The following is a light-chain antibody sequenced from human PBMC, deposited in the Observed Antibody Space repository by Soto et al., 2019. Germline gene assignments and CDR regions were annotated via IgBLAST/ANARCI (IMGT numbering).Light chain of an antibody. Sequence: IVVKQSPATLSLSPGERVTLSGRAGQSVSSNLAWYQHKVGQSPRLLIYGSSTRATGIPSRFSGSGSGTEFTLTSSSLEPEDFAVYCCQQRSNLPTFCHVANV. CDR2: GSS. CDR3: QQRSNLPT. J-gene: IGKJ1*01. CDR1: QSVSSN. V-gene: IGKV3-11*01.